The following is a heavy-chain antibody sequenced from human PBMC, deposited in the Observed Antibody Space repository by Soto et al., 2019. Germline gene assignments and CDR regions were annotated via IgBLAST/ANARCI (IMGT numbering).Heavy chain of an antibody. J-gene: IGHJ4*02. V-gene: IGHV1-46*01. Sequence: ASVKVSCKASGYTFTSYYMHWVRQAPGQGLEWMGIINPSGGSTSYAQKFQGRVTMTRDTSTSTVYMELSSLRSEDTAVYYCARGRMAAAGTHPFDYWGQGTLVTVSS. CDR3: ARGRMAAAGTHPFDY. CDR2: INPSGGST. CDR1: GYTFTSYY. D-gene: IGHD6-13*01.